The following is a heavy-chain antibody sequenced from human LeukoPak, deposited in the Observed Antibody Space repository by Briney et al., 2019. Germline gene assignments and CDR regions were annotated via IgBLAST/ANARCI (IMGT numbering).Heavy chain of an antibody. V-gene: IGHV1-8*01. CDR2: MNPNNDNT. Sequence: GASVKVSCKTSGYTFTNYEINWVQQASGQGLEWMGWMNPNNDNTAYAQKFQGRVTMTRDSSISTAYMELSSLTSEDTAVYYCARTSLYATNHDAFDIWGQGTMVTVSS. J-gene: IGHJ3*02. CDR1: GYTFTNYE. D-gene: IGHD2-8*01. CDR3: ARTSLYATNHDAFDI.